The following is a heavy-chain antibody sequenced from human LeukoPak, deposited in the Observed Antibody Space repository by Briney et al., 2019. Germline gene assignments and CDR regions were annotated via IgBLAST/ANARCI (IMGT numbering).Heavy chain of an antibody. D-gene: IGHD4-11*01. CDR1: GYTFTSYG. Sequence: GASVKVSCKASGYTFTSYGISWVRQAPGQGLEWMGWISAYNGNTNYAQKLQGRVTMTTDTSTSTAYMELRSLRADDTAVYYCARSKGVARYYYYYYMDVWGKGTTVTVSS. CDR2: ISAYNGNT. V-gene: IGHV1-18*01. CDR3: ARSKGVARYYYYYYMDV. J-gene: IGHJ6*03.